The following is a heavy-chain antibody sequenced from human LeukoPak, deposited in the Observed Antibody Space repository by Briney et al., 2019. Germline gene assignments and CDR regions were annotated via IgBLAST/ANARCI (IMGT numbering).Heavy chain of an antibody. D-gene: IGHD3-22*01. V-gene: IGHV3-48*04. J-gene: IGHJ4*02. CDR3: AKDRYDSSGYYYKLDY. CDR1: GFTFSSYS. CDR2: ISSSSTTI. Sequence: PGGSLRLSCAASGFTFSSYSMNWVRQAPGKGLEWVSYISSSSTTIYLADSVKGRFTISRDNAKNSLFLQMNSLRAEDTAVYYCAKDRYDSSGYYYKLDYWGQGTLVTVSS.